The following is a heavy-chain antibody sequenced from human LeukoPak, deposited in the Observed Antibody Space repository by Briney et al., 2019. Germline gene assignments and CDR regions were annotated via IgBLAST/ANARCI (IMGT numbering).Heavy chain of an antibody. D-gene: IGHD2-21*02. CDR3: ATDIVVVTAWDY. V-gene: IGHV1-24*01. J-gene: IGHJ4*02. Sequence: GASVKVSCKASGYTFTSYYMHWVRQAPGKGLEWMGGFDPEDGETIYAQKFQGRVTMTEDTSTDTAYMELSSLRSEDTAVYYCATDIVVVTAWDYWGQGTLVTVSS. CDR1: GYTFTSYY. CDR2: FDPEDGET.